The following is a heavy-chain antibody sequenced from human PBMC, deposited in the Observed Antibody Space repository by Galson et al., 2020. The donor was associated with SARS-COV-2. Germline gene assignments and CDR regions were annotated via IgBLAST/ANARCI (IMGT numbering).Heavy chain of an antibody. Sequence: SETLSLTCTVSGGSISSYYWSWIRQPPGTGLEWIGYIYYSGSTNYNPSLKSRVTISVDTSKNQFSLKLSSVTAADTAVYYCARDAAGWFGELLAYDYYGMDVWGQGTTVTVSS. D-gene: IGHD3-10*01. CDR2: IYYSGST. J-gene: IGHJ6*02. V-gene: IGHV4-59*01. CDR3: ARDAAGWFGELLAYDYYGMDV. CDR1: GGSISSYY.